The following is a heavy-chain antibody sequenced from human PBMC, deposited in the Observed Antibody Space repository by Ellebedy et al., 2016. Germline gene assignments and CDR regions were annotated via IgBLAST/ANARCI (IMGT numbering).Heavy chain of an antibody. D-gene: IGHD5-18*01. J-gene: IGHJ4*02. Sequence: GESLKISCAASGFTFSSYAMSWVRQAPGKGLEWVSAISGSGYSTYYADSVKGRFTISRDNSKNTLYLQMNSLRAEDTAVYYCATMDTAMVKTFDYWGQGTLVTVSS. CDR1: GFTFSSYA. CDR3: ATMDTAMVKTFDY. V-gene: IGHV3-23*01. CDR2: ISGSGYST.